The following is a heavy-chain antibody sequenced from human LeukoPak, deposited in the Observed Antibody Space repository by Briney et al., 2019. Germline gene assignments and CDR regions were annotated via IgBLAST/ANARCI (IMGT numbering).Heavy chain of an antibody. CDR1: GGSISHYF. CDR2: IYYSGST. D-gene: IGHD6-19*01. CDR3: AKTVAGYWYFDL. J-gene: IGHJ2*01. Sequence: PSETLSLTCTVSGGSISHYFWSWIRQPPGKALEWIGYIYYSGSTNYNPSLKSRVTISVDTSKNQFSLKLSSVTAAGTAVYYCAKTVAGYWYFDLWGRGTLVTVSS. V-gene: IGHV4-59*08.